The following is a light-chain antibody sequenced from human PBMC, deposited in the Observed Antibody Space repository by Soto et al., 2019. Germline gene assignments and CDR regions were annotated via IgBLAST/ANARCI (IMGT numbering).Light chain of an antibody. CDR1: QSVSSY. J-gene: IGKJ3*01. Sequence: EIVLTQSPATLSLSPGERATLSCRASQSVSSYLAWYQQKPGQAPRLLIYDASNRATGIPARFSGSGSGTDFILTISSLEPEDFAVYYCQQRSNRPVTFGPGTKVDIK. CDR2: DAS. V-gene: IGKV3-11*01. CDR3: QQRSNRPVT.